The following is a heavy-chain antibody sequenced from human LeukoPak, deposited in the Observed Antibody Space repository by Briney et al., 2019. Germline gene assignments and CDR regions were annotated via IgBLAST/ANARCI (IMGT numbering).Heavy chain of an antibody. CDR1: GFTFSSYG. CDR2: ISYDGSNK. CDR3: AKDLPEVRGVIITWGALVY. Sequence: GGSLRLSRAASGFTFSSYGMHRVRLALGKGMEWVAVISYDGSNKYYADSVKGRFTISRDNSKNTLYLQMNSLRAEDTAVYYCAKDLPEVRGVIITWGALVYWGQGTLVTVSS. D-gene: IGHD3-10*01. V-gene: IGHV3-30*18. J-gene: IGHJ4*02.